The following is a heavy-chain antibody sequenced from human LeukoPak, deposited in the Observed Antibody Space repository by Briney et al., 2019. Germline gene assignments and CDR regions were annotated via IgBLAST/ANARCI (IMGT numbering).Heavy chain of an antibody. CDR3: ARDYDILTGTGAFDI. CDR1: GCTFSSYW. CDR2: IKQDGSEK. D-gene: IGHD3-9*01. V-gene: IGHV3-7*04. Sequence: SGGSLRLSCAASGCTFSSYWMSWVRQAPGKGLEWVANIKQDGSEKYYVDSVKGRFTISRDNAENSLYLQMNSLRAEDTAVYYCARDYDILTGTGAFDIWGQGTMVTVSS. J-gene: IGHJ3*02.